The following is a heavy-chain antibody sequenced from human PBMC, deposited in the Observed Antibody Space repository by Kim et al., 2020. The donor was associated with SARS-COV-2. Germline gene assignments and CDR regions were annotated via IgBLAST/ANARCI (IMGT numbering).Heavy chain of an antibody. Sequence: SETLSLTCAVYGGSFSGYYWSWIRQPPGKGLEWIGEINHSGSTNYNPSLKSRVTISVDTSKNQFSLKLSSVTAADTAVYYCARGRASKLSCSSTSCYRLGTTYYGMDVWGQGTTVTVSS. CDR2: INHSGST. CDR1: GGSFSGYY. J-gene: IGHJ6*02. CDR3: ARGRASKLSCSSTSCYRLGTTYYGMDV. D-gene: IGHD2-2*01. V-gene: IGHV4-34*01.